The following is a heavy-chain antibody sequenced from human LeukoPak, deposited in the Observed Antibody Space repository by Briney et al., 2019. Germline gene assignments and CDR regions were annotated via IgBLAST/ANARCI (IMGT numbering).Heavy chain of an antibody. CDR3: ARGRAAAGTSTVLY. J-gene: IGHJ4*02. CDR1: GYTFTGYY. D-gene: IGHD6-13*01. CDR2: INPNSGGT. Sequence: VASVKVSYKASGYTFTGYYMHWVRQAPGQGLEWMGWINPNSGGTNYAQKFQGRVTMTRDTSISTAYMELSRLRSDDTAVYYCARGRAAAGTSTVLYWGQGTLVTVSS. V-gene: IGHV1-2*02.